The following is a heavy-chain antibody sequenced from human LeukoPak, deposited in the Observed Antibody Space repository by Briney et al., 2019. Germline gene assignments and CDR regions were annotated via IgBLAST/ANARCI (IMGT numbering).Heavy chain of an antibody. CDR3: ARVIAGSTSGWYYYYYMDV. J-gene: IGHJ6*03. D-gene: IGHD2-2*01. CDR2: ISAYNGNT. V-gene: IGHV1-18*01. Sequence: EASVKVSCKASGYTFTSYSISWVRQAPGQGLEWMGWISAYNGNTNYAQKLQGRVTMTTDTSTSTAYMELRSLRSDDTAVYYCARVIAGSTSGWYYYYYMDVWGKGTTVTVSS. CDR1: GYTFTSYS.